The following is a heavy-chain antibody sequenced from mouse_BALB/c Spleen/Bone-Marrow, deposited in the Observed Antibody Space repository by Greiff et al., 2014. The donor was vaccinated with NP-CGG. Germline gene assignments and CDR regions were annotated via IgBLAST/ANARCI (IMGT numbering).Heavy chain of an antibody. CDR1: GYTFTSYW. CDR3: TRVIYYGYAWFAY. J-gene: IGHJ3*01. Sequence: EVTLVESGTVLARPGASVKMSCKASGYTFTSYWMHWVKQRPGQGLEWIGAIYPGNSDTSYNQKFKGKAKLTAVTSTSTSYMELSSLTNEDSAVYYCTRVIYYGYAWFAYWGQGTLVTVSA. V-gene: IGHV1-5*01. CDR2: IYPGNSDT. D-gene: IGHD2-2*01.